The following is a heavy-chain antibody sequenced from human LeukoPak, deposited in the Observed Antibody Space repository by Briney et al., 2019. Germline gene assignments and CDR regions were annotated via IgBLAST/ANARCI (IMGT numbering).Heavy chain of an antibody. J-gene: IGHJ4*02. Sequence: SETLSLTCTVSGGSISSYYWSWIRQPPGKGLEWIGYIYYSGSTNYNPSLKSRVTISVDTSKNQFSLKLSSVTAADTAVYYCARFGGYSSSWLIYWGQGTLVTVSS. CDR2: IYYSGST. D-gene: IGHD6-13*01. CDR3: ARFGGYSSSWLIY. V-gene: IGHV4-59*01. CDR1: GGSISSYY.